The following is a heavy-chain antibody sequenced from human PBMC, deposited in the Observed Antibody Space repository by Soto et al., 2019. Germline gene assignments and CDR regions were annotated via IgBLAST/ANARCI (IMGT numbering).Heavy chain of an antibody. Sequence: QVQLVQSGAEVKMPGSSVRVSCKASGGSFSKYGISWVRQAPGQGLEWMGGIIPMFGIGNYAEKFLGRVTITADESTRTSHMELSSLRSEDTAVSFCAGGYRENYFYAMDVWGQGTTVTVSS. D-gene: IGHD1-26*01. CDR3: AGGYRENYFYAMDV. J-gene: IGHJ6*02. CDR1: GGSFSKYG. V-gene: IGHV1-69*01. CDR2: IIPMFGIG.